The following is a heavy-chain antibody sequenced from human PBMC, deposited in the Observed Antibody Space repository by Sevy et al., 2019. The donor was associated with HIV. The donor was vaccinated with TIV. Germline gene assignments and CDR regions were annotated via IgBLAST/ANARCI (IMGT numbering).Heavy chain of an antibody. D-gene: IGHD2-8*02. CDR3: ARTVLGPYFDH. CDR1: GFTVSSNY. J-gene: IGHJ4*02. Sequence: GGSLRLSCAASGFTVSSNYMSWVRQAPGKGLEWVSVIYSGGSTYYADSVKGRFTISRDNSKNTLYLQMNSLRAEDTAVYYCARTVLGPYFDHWGQGTLVTVSS. CDR2: IYSGGST. V-gene: IGHV3-53*01.